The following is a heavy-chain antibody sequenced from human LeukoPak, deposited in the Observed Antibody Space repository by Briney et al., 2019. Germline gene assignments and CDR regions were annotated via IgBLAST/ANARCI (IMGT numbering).Heavy chain of an antibody. CDR3: ARERGTYCGGDCYSWYFQH. CDR2: IYTSGST. V-gene: IGHV4-4*07. D-gene: IGHD2-21*02. CDR1: GGSISSCY. Sequence: PSETLSLTCTVSGGSISSCYWSWIRQPAGKGLEWIGRIYTSGSTNYNPSLKSRVTMSVDTSKNQFSLKLSSVTAADTAVCYCARERGTYCGGDCYSWYFQHWGQGTLVTVSS. J-gene: IGHJ1*01.